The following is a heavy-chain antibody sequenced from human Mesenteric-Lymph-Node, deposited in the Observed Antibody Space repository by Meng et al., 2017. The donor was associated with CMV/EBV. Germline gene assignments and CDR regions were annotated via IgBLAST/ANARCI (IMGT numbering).Heavy chain of an antibody. CDR2: IDWDDDK. D-gene: IGHD1-26*01. CDR1: GFSLSTSGMC. J-gene: IGHJ4*02. Sequence: SGPTLVKPTQTLTLTCTFSGFSLSTSGMCVSWVRQPPGKALEWLALIDWDDDKYYSTSLKTRLTISKDTSKNQVVLTMTNMDPVDTATYYCARIHLKYSWSYVFDYWGQGTLVTVSS. CDR3: ARIHLKYSWSYVFDY. V-gene: IGHV2-70*20.